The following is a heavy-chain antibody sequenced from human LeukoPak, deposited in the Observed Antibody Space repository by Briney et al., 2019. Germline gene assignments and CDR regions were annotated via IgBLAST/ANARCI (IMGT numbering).Heavy chain of an antibody. V-gene: IGHV3-7*05. Sequence: PGRSLRLSCAASGFTFSSYWMHWVRPAPGKGLEWVAHIKLAGTEKYYVASVKGRFTISRDNAKNSLYLQMNSLRAEDTAVYYCASDRFYFGVWGQGTLVTVSS. CDR1: GFTFSSYW. J-gene: IGHJ4*02. D-gene: IGHD3-16*01. CDR3: ASDRFYFGV. CDR2: IKLAGTEK.